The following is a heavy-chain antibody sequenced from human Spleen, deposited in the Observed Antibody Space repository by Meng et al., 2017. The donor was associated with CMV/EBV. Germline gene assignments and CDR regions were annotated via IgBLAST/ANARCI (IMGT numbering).Heavy chain of an antibody. V-gene: IGHV4-30-4*08. CDR1: GGSINSDYNY. Sequence: HVQLQESGPGLLKPSQTSSLTSTVSGGSINSDYNYWSWIRQSPGKGLEWIGQINHSGSTNSNPSLKSRVTISVDTSKNQFSLKLSSVTAADTAVYYCARGLYGRRGLDYWGQGTLVTVSS. J-gene: IGHJ4*02. D-gene: IGHD4-17*01. CDR2: INHSGST. CDR3: ARGLYGRRGLDY.